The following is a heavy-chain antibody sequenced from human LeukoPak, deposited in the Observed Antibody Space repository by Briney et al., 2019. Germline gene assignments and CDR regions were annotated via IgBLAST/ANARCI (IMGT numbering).Heavy chain of an antibody. Sequence: GESLKISCKASGYSFTSSWIGWVRQMPGKGLEWMAIIYPDSDTRYRPTFQGQVTISADKSISTAYLQWGSLKASDTAMYYCARHSAGIVVAGKWGQGTLVTVSS. V-gene: IGHV5-51*01. CDR2: IYPDSDT. D-gene: IGHD6-19*01. J-gene: IGHJ4*02. CDR3: ARHSAGIVVAGK. CDR1: GYSFTSSW.